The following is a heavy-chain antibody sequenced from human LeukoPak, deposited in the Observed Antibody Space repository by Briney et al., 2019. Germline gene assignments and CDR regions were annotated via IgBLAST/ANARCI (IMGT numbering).Heavy chain of an antibody. D-gene: IGHD1-26*01. CDR2: VYHTGGT. Sequence: SQTLSLTCTVSGGSISGGYYWSWIRQPPGKGLEGIGYVYHTGGTYYNPSLKSRVTISVDTSKNQFSLTLSSVTAADTAIYYCARDSPKRYSGSYFDYWGQGSLVTVSS. CDR1: GGSISGGYY. CDR3: ARDSPKRYSGSYFDY. J-gene: IGHJ4*02. V-gene: IGHV4-30-2*05.